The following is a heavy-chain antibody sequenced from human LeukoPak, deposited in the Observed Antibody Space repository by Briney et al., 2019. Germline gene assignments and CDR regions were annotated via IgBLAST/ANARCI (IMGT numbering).Heavy chain of an antibody. J-gene: IGHJ4*02. CDR1: GGTFSSHA. V-gene: IGHV1-69*05. CDR3: ARGDSGYDYGFDN. Sequence: SVKVSCKASGGTFSSHAISWVRQAPGQGLEWVGGIIPIFGTTNYAQKFQGRVTITTDESTSTGYMELRSLRSDDTAVYYCARGDSGYDYGFDNWGQGTLVAVSS. D-gene: IGHD5-12*01. CDR2: IIPIFGTT.